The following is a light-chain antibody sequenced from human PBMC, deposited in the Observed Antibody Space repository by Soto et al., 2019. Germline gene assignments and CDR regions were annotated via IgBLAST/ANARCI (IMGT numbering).Light chain of an antibody. V-gene: IGKV3-20*01. J-gene: IGKJ4*01. CDR1: QSVSSSY. CDR3: QSYGSSPLT. CDR2: GAS. Sequence: EIVLTQSPGTLSLSPGERATLSCRASQSVSSSYLAWYQQKPGQAPRLLIYGASSMATGIPDRFSGSGSGTDFSLTISRLEHEAFAVYYCQSYGSSPLTFGGATKVQIK.